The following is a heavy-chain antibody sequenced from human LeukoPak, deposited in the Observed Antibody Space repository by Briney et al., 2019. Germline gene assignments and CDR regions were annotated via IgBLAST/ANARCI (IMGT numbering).Heavy chain of an antibody. CDR2: ISSSGSTI. Sequence: PGGSLRLSCAASGFTSSSYEMNWLRQAPGKGLEWISYISSSGSTIYYADSVKGRFTISRDNAENSLYLHMSSLRAEDTALYYCARDRIMVVGPYNWFDPWGQGTLVTVSS. D-gene: IGHD2-15*01. J-gene: IGHJ5*02. CDR3: ARDRIMVVGPYNWFDP. CDR1: GFTSSSYE. V-gene: IGHV3-48*03.